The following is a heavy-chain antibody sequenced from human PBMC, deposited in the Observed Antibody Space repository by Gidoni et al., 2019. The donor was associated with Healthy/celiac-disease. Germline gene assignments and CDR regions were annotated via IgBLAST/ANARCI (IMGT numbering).Heavy chain of an antibody. Sequence: QVQLVQSGAEVKKPGASVKVSCKASGYTFTSYAMHWGRQAPGQRLEWMGWITAGNGNTKYSQKFQGRVTITRDTSASTAYMELSSLRSEDTAVYYCARADLTYCSSTSCYGYYYMDVWGKGTTVTVSS. J-gene: IGHJ6*03. D-gene: IGHD2-2*01. CDR1: GYTFTSYA. CDR3: ARADLTYCSSTSCYGYYYMDV. CDR2: ITAGNGNT. V-gene: IGHV1-3*01.